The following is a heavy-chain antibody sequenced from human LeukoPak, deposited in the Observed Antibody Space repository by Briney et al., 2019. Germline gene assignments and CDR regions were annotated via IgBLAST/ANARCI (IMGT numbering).Heavy chain of an antibody. Sequence: GGSLRLSCAASGLTFSSYWMSWVRQAPGKGLEWVANIKQDGSEKYYVDSVEGRFTISRDNAKNSLYLQMNSLRAEDTAVYYCARGQRAIGYCSSTSCSFGMDVWGKGTTVTVSS. CDR2: IKQDGSEK. V-gene: IGHV3-7*03. CDR1: GLTFSSYW. CDR3: ARGQRAIGYCSSTSCSFGMDV. J-gene: IGHJ6*04. D-gene: IGHD2-2*01.